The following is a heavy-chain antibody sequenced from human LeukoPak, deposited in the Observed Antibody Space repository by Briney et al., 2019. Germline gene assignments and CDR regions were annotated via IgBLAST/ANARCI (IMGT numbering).Heavy chain of an antibody. CDR3: AKDASSSPKYYFDY. V-gene: IGHV3-11*04. J-gene: IGHJ4*02. D-gene: IGHD6-13*01. CDR1: GFTFSDYY. Sequence: GGSLRLSCAASGFTFSDYYMSWIRQAPGKGLEWVSYISSSGSTIYYADSVKGRFTISRDNAKNSLYLQMNSLRAEDTAVYYCAKDASSSPKYYFDYWGQGTLVTVSS. CDR2: ISSSGSTI.